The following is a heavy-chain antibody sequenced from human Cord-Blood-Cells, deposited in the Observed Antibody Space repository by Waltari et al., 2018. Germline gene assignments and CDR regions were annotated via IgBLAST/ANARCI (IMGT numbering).Heavy chain of an antibody. CDR3: ARYGSGSYSSDY. CDR2: IYYSGXT. D-gene: IGHD3-10*01. Sequence: QLQLQESGPGLVKPSETLSLTCTVSGGSISSSSYYWGWIRQPPGKGLEWIGSIYYSGXTYXXXSLTXRVTISVDTXKNQFSLKLSSVTAADTAVYYCARYGSGSYSSDYWGQGTLVTVSS. CDR1: GGSISSSSYY. V-gene: IGHV4-39*01. J-gene: IGHJ4*02.